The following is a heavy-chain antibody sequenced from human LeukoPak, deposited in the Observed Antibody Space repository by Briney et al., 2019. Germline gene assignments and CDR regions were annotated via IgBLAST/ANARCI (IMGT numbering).Heavy chain of an antibody. D-gene: IGHD6-19*01. Sequence: ASVKVSCKASGYTFTSYGISWVRQAPGQGLEWMGWISAYNGNTNYAQKFQGRVTMTRDTSISTAYMELSRLRSDDTAVYYCARGRIAVAGGLYYYYYGMDVWGQGTTVTVSS. J-gene: IGHJ6*02. CDR3: ARGRIAVAGGLYYYYYGMDV. V-gene: IGHV1-18*01. CDR2: ISAYNGNT. CDR1: GYTFTSYG.